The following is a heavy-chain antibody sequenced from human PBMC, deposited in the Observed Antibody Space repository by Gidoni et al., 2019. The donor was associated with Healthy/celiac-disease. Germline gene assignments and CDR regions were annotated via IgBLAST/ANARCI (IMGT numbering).Heavy chain of an antibody. CDR1: GYTITSYH. J-gene: IGHJ6*02. D-gene: IGHD3-9*01. CDR2: INPSGGST. Sequence: QVQLVQSGAEVKKPGASVKVSCKASGYTITSYHMHWVRQAPGQGLEWMGIINPSGGSTSYAQKFQGRVTMTRDTSTSTVYMELSSLRSEDTAVYYCARDPADILTGYSYYGMDVWGQGTTVTVSS. CDR3: ARDPADILTGYSYYGMDV. V-gene: IGHV1-46*01.